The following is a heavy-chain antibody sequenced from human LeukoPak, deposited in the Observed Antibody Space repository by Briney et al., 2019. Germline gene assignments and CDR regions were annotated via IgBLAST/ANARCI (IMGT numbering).Heavy chain of an antibody. CDR2: IIPIFGTA. Sequence: SVKDSCKASGGTFSSYAISWVRQAPGQGLEWMGGIIPIFGTANYAQKFQGRVTITTDESTSTAYMELSSLRSEDTAVYYCARAKDFWSGYIYYMDVWGKGTTVTVSS. CDR1: GGTFSSYA. D-gene: IGHD3-3*01. J-gene: IGHJ6*03. V-gene: IGHV1-69*05. CDR3: ARAKDFWSGYIYYMDV.